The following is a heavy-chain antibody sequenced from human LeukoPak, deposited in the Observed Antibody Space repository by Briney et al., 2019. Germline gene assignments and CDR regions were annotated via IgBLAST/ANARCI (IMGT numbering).Heavy chain of an antibody. CDR1: GFTFSSYG. CDR3: ARDHDILTGLDY. D-gene: IGHD3-9*01. CDR2: IWYDGSNK. J-gene: IGHJ4*02. V-gene: IGHV3-33*01. Sequence: PGGSLRLSCAASGFTFSSYGMPWVRQAPGKGLEWVAVIWYDGSNKYYADSVKGRFTISRDNSKNTLYLQMNSLRAEDTAVYYCARDHDILTGLDYWGQGTLVTVSS.